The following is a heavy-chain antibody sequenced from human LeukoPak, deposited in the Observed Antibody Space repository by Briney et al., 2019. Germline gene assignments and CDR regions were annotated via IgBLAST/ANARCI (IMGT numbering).Heavy chain of an antibody. J-gene: IGHJ4*02. V-gene: IGHV4-34*01. D-gene: IGHD2-21*02. CDR2: INHSGST. Sequence: PSETLSLTCAVYGGSFSGYYWSWIRQPPGKGLEWIGEINHSGSTNYNPSLKSRVTISVDTSKNQFSLKLSSVTAADTAVYYCARRGGAVYCGGDCYYFDYWGQGTLVTVSS. CDR3: ARRGGAVYCGGDCYYFDY. CDR1: GGSFSGYY.